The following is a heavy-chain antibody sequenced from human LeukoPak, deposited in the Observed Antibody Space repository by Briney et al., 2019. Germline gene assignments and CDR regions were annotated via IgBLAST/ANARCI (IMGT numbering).Heavy chain of an antibody. CDR1: GTSISGDY. D-gene: IGHD2/OR15-2a*01. J-gene: IGHJ4*02. V-gene: IGHV4-59*08. CDR3: ARHPFSSPFDF. CDR2: VYFTGNT. Sequence: PSETLSLTCTVSGTSISGDYWSWIRQPPGKGLEWIGYVYFTGNTNYNPSLKSRVTISMDTSKNQISLTVTFVTAADTAVYYCARHPFSSPFDFWGQGTLVAVSS.